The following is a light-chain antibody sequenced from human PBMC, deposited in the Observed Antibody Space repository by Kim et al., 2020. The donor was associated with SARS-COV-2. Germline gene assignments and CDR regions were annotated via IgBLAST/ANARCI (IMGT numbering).Light chain of an antibody. V-gene: IGKV1-39*01. J-gene: IGKJ2*01. Sequence: CASVGDRVTITCRASQSIDTFLHWYQQKPGKAPKLLIYAASSLQSGVPSRFSGSGSVTDFTLTISSLQPEDFATYYCQQSYRTPYTFGQGTKLEI. CDR3: QQSYRTPYT. CDR2: AAS. CDR1: QSIDTF.